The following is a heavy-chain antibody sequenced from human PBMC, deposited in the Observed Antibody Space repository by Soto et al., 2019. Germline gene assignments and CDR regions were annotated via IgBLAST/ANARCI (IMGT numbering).Heavy chain of an antibody. D-gene: IGHD1-1*01. CDR3: ARLKILERRYYYYDGMDV. CDR2: TYYRSKWYN. Sequence: PSQTLSLTCAISGDSVSSNSAAWNWIRQSPSRGLEWLGRTYYRSKWYNDYAVSVKSRITINPDTSKNQISLQLNSVTPEDTAVYYCARLKILERRYYYYDGMDVWGQGTTVTVSS. V-gene: IGHV6-1*01. J-gene: IGHJ6*02. CDR1: GDSVSSNSAA.